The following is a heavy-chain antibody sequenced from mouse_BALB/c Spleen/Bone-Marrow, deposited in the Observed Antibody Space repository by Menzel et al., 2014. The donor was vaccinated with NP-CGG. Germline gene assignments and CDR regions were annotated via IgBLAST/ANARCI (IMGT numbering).Heavy chain of an antibody. V-gene: IGHV1-4*01. D-gene: IGHD1-1*01. J-gene: IGHJ2*01. CDR1: GYTFTRYT. CDR3: ARSGRLQRDPYFDY. Sequence: QVKLQQSGAELAKPGASVKLSCTASGYTFTRYTMNWVKQRPGQGLEWIGYINPGSGYTNYNQKLKDKSTLTADKSSSTAYMQLRRSKAEYAAAYYYARSGRLQRDPYFDYWGQGTTLTVSS. CDR2: INPGSGYT.